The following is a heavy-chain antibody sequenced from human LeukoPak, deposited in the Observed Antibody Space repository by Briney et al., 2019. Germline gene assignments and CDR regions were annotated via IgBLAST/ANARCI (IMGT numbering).Heavy chain of an antibody. CDR2: IYYSGST. Sequence: SETLSLTCTVSGGSISSYYWSWIRQPPGKGLEWIGYIYYSGSTYYNPSLKSRVTISVDTSKNQFSLKLSSVTAADTAVYYCARGTTRPGPWSNWGQGTLVTVSS. CDR1: GGSISSYY. CDR3: ARGTTRPGPWSN. V-gene: IGHV4-59*01. J-gene: IGHJ4*02. D-gene: IGHD2-2*01.